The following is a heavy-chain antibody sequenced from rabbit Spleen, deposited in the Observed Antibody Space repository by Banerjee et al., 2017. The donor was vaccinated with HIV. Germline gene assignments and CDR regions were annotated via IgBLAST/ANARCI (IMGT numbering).Heavy chain of an antibody. D-gene: IGHD1-1*01. CDR2: INASTGKP. CDR3: ARNYVNAFDP. J-gene: IGHJ2*01. CDR1: GFSFSDRDV. V-gene: IGHV1S45*01. Sequence: QEQLVESGGGLVQPGASLTLTCKASGFSFSDRDVMCWVRQAPGKGLEWIACINASTGKPVYATWASGRFTISRTSSTTVTLRMTSLTAADRATYFCARNYVNAFDPWGQGTLVTVS.